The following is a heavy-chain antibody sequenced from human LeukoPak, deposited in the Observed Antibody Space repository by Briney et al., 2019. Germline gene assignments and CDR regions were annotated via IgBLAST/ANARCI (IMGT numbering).Heavy chain of an antibody. CDR2: ISYSGST. CDR3: ARTMKGDFWSGYSYYYYYYMDV. J-gene: IGHJ6*03. CDR1: GGSISSYH. Sequence: PSETLSLTCTVSGGSISSYHWSWIRQPPGKGLEWIGYISYSGSTNYNPSLKSRVTISVDTSKNQFSLKLSSVTAADTAVYYCARTMKGDFWSGYSYYYYYYMDVWGKGTTVTVSS. D-gene: IGHD3-3*01. V-gene: IGHV4-59*01.